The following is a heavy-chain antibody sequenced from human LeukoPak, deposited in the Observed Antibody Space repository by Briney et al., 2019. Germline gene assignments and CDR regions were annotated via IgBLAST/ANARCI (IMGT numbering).Heavy chain of an antibody. CDR1: GFTFSSYA. Sequence: GGSLRLSCAASGFTFSSYAMHWVRQAPGKGLEWVAVISYDGSNKYYADSVKGRFTISRDNSKNTLYLQMNSLRAEDTAVYYCARVIAAAGDDAFDIWGQGTMVAVSS. CDR3: ARVIAAAGDDAFDI. J-gene: IGHJ3*02. CDR2: ISYDGSNK. D-gene: IGHD6-13*01. V-gene: IGHV3-30-3*01.